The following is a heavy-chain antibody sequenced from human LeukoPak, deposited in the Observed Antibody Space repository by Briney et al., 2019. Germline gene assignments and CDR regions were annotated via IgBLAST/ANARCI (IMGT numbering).Heavy chain of an antibody. D-gene: IGHD2-15*01. CDR2: IIPIFGTA. J-gene: IGHJ4*02. V-gene: IGHV1-69*13. Sequence: ASVKVSCKASGGTFSSYAISWVRQAPGQGLEWMGGIIPIFGTANYAQKFQGRDTITADESTSTAYMELSSLRSEDTAVYYCARSLHYCSGGSCYSSDYWGQGTLVTVSS. CDR1: GGTFSSYA. CDR3: ARSLHYCSGGSCYSSDY.